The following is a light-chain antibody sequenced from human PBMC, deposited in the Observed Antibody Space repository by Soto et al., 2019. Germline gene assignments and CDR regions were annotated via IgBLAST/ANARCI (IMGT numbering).Light chain of an antibody. J-gene: IGKJ3*01. V-gene: IGKV3-15*01. Sequence: EIVMTQSPATLSVSPGDRATLSCRASQSVSSNLAWYQQKPGQAPRLLIYDASTRATDIPGRFSGSGSGTEFTLTISSLQSEDFALYYCQRYSNWPPEFTFGPGTKVDLK. CDR3: QRYSNWPPEFT. CDR1: QSVSSN. CDR2: DAS.